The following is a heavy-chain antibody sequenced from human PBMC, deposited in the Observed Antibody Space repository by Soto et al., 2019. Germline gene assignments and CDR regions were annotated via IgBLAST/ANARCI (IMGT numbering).Heavy chain of an antibody. CDR3: ARTVWSPQAAFDI. J-gene: IGHJ3*02. Sequence: QVQLQESGPGLVKPSETLSLTCTVSGGSISSYYWSWIRQPPGKGLEWIGYIDYSRSTNYNPSLKSRVTISVDTSKNQFSLKLSSVTAADTAVYYCARTVWSPQAAFDIWGQGTMVTVSS. V-gene: IGHV4-59*08. CDR1: GGSISSYY. CDR2: IDYSRST. D-gene: IGHD3-10*01.